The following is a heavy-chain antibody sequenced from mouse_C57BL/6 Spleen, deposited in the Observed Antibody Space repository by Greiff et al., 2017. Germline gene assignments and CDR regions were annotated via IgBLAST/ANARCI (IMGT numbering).Heavy chain of an antibody. CDR1: GYTFTSYW. V-gene: IGHV1-55*01. CDR3: ARCGYAPLCAMDY. Sequence: QVQLQQSGAELVKPGASVKMSCKASGYTFTSYWITWVKQRPGQGLEWIGDIYPGSGSTNYNEKFKSKATLTVDTSSSTAYMQLSSLTSEDSAVYDCARCGYAPLCAMDYWGQGTSVTVSS. J-gene: IGHJ4*01. CDR2: IYPGSGST. D-gene: IGHD2-2*01.